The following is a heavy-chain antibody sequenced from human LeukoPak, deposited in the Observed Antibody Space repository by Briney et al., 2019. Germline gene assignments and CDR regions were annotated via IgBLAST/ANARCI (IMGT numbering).Heavy chain of an antibody. Sequence: KPSETLSLTCAVYGGSFSGYYWSWIRQPPGKGLEWIGEINHSGSTNYNPSLKSRVTISVDTSKNQFSLKLSPVTAADTAVYYCARGRCSGGSCYRAFYYYYYMDVWGKGTTVTVSS. CDR3: ARGRCSGGSCYRAFYYYYYMDV. V-gene: IGHV4-34*01. CDR1: GGSFSGYY. CDR2: INHSGST. J-gene: IGHJ6*03. D-gene: IGHD2-15*01.